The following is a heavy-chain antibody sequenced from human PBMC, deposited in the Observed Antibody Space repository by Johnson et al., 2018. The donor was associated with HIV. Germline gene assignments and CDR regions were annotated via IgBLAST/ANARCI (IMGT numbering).Heavy chain of an antibody. CDR2: IKQDGSEK. CDR1: GFTFSNYW. D-gene: IGHD3-22*01. J-gene: IGHJ3*02. CDR3: ARRVADSNTGGYLDI. V-gene: IGHV3-7*01. Sequence: VQLVESGGGLVPPGGSLRLSCSGSGFTFSNYWMSWVRQAPGTRLEWVANIKQDGSEKYYVDSVNGRFTISRDNATNSLSLQVNGLRSDDTAVYYCARRVADSNTGGYLDIWGQGKTVTVSS.